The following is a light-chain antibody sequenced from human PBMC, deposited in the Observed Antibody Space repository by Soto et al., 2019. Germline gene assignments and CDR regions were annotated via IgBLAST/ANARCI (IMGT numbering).Light chain of an antibody. J-gene: IGLJ1*01. Sequence: SYELTQPPSVSVAPEKTATITCGGNNIGNKRVHWYRQKPGQAPVLLISYDSDRPSGIPERFSGSNSENTDTLTISRVEAGDEANYYCQVWDIMTDNYVFGSGTQVTVL. V-gene: IGLV3-21*04. CDR3: QVWDIMTDNYV. CDR1: NIGNKR. CDR2: YDS.